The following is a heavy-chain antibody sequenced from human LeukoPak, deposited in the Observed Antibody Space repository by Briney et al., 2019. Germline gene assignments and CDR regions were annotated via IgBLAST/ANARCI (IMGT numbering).Heavy chain of an antibody. J-gene: IGHJ4*02. V-gene: IGHV1-2*02. Sequence: ASVKVSCKAFGYTFTGYYLFWVRQAPGQGLEWMGWINPNSGATKYAQKFQGRVTLTTDTSIRTTYMELSSLRSDDTAVYYCARDVRYSYGDNHYPDLGFWGQGTPVTVSS. CDR2: INPNSGAT. CDR1: GYTFTGYY. CDR3: ARDVRYSYGDNHYPDLGF. D-gene: IGHD4/OR15-4a*01.